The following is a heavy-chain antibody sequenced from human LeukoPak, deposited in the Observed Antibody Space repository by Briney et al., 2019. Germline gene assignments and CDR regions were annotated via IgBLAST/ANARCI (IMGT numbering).Heavy chain of an antibody. CDR3: AKERGPAFFDY. D-gene: IGHD2-2*01. CDR1: GFTFNSYW. V-gene: IGHV3-74*01. CDR2: INSDGSTT. J-gene: IGHJ4*02. Sequence: GGSLRLSCVASGFTFNSYWMHWVRQAPGKGLVWVSRINSDGSTTSYADSVKGRFTISRSNAKNTLYLQMNSLRAEDTAVYYCAKERGPAFFDYWGQGSLVTVSS.